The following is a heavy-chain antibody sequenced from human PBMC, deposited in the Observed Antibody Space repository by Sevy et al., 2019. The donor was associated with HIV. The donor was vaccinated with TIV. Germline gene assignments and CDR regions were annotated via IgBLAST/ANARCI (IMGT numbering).Heavy chain of an antibody. CDR3: AKAADCSGTSCPFGY. CDR1: GFTFSSYG. Sequence: GGSLRLSCAASGFTFSSYGMHWVRQAPGKGLEWVAFIRYDGSNKYYADSVKGRFTISRDNSKNTLYLQMNSLRAEDTAVYYCAKAADCSGTSCPFGYWCQGTLVTVSS. D-gene: IGHD2-2*01. J-gene: IGHJ4*02. CDR2: IRYDGSNK. V-gene: IGHV3-30*02.